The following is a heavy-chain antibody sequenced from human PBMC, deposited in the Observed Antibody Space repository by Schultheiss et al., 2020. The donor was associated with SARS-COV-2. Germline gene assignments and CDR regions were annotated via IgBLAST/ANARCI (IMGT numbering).Heavy chain of an antibody. CDR2: IKQDGSEK. Sequence: GGSLRLSCAASGFTFSTYWMSWVRQAPGKGLEWVANIKQDGSEKYYVDSVKGRFTISRDNSKNTLYLQMNSLRDEDTAVYYCAKGDGDYDVWGQGTLVTVSS. CDR3: AKGDGDYDV. CDR1: GFTFSTYW. J-gene: IGHJ4*02. D-gene: IGHD4-17*01. V-gene: IGHV3-7*03.